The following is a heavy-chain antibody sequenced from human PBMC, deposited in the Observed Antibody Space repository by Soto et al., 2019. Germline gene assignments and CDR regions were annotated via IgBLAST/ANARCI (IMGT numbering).Heavy chain of an antibody. CDR3: ARDGESGETTYYYSGMDV. CDR2: INPNSGGT. V-gene: IGHV1-2*04. CDR1: GYTFTGYY. D-gene: IGHD2-15*01. Sequence: ASVKVSCKASGYTFTGYYMHWVRQGPGQGLEWMGWINPNSGGTNYAQKFQGWVTMTRDTSISTAYMELSRLRSDDTAVYYCARDGESGETTYYYSGMDVWGQGTTLTVSS. J-gene: IGHJ6*02.